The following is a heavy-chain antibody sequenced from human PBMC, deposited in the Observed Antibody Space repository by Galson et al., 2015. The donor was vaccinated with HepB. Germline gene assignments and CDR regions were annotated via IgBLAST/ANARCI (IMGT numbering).Heavy chain of an antibody. CDR2: IYTSGST. J-gene: IGHJ3*02. CDR1: GGSISSGSYY. V-gene: IGHV4-61*02. D-gene: IGHD1-7*01. CDR3: ARLYLRRDKTGQTIFDI. Sequence: QVQLQESGPGLVKPSQTLSLTCTVSGGSISSGSYYWSWIRQPAGKGLEWIGRIYTSGSTNYNPSLKSRVTMSVDTSKNQFSLKLSSVTAADTAVYYCARLYLRRDKTGQTIFDIWGQGTMVTVSS.